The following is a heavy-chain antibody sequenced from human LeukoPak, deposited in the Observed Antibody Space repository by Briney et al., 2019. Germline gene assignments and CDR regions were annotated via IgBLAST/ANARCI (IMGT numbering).Heavy chain of an antibody. CDR3: ARDPQYYYGSGAPEY. CDR1: GFTFSSYG. Sequence: GGSLRLSCAASGFTFSSYGMHWVRQAPGQGLEWMGWINPNIGGTNYAQNFQGRVTMTRDTSISTAYMELSRLTSDDTAVYYCARDPQYYYGSGAPEYWGQGTLVTVSS. J-gene: IGHJ4*02. V-gene: IGHV1-2*02. CDR2: INPNIGGT. D-gene: IGHD3-10*01.